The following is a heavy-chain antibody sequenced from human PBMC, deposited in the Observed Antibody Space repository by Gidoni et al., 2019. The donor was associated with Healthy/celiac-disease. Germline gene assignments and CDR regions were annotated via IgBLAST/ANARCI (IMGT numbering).Heavy chain of an antibody. V-gene: IGHV1-2*06. J-gene: IGHJ6*03. CDR3: AREGYDFWSGYYYYYMDV. Sequence: QLLPSGAEVKNPDASLKVSCKASEYTYTCHYMPGVRQAPGQGLEGMGRINHNNGGTNYEQKYQGRVTITRDTSISTAYLELSRLRYDDTAVYYCAREGYDFWSGYYYYYMDVWGKGTTVTVSS. D-gene: IGHD3-3*01. CDR2: INHNNGGT. CDR1: EYTYTCHY.